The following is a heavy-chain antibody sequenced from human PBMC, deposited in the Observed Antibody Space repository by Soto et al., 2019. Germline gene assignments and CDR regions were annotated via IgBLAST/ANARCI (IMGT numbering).Heavy chain of an antibody. D-gene: IGHD6-13*01. Sequence: QVQLVQSGAEVKKPGASVKVSCKASGYTFTSYGISWVRQAPGQGLEWMGWISAYNGNTNYAQKLQGRVTMTTDTSPSTAYMELSSLSTYDTAVYYCARVILLYSSSWSCIYFDYWGQGALVTVS. J-gene: IGHJ4*02. CDR1: GYTFTSYG. CDR2: ISAYNGNT. CDR3: ARVILLYSSSWSCIYFDY. V-gene: IGHV1-18*01.